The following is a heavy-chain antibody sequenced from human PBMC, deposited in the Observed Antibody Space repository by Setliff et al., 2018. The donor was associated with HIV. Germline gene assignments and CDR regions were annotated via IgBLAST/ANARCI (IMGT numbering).Heavy chain of an antibody. CDR2: IYTGGST. Sequence: SETLSLTCTVSGGSISSGSYYWSWIRQPAGKGLQWIGHIYTGGSTNYNPSLKSRVTISVDTSKNQFSLKLTSVTAADTAVYYCARGQHSSTWGALFDYWGQGILVTVS. CDR1: GGSISSGSYY. D-gene: IGHD6-13*01. CDR3: ARGQHSSTWGALFDY. V-gene: IGHV4-61*09. J-gene: IGHJ4*02.